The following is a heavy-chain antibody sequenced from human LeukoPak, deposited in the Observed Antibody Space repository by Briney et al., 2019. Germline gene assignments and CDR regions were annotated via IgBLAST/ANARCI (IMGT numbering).Heavy chain of an antibody. Sequence: PSETLSLTCAVHGGSFCGYFLSWIREPPGEGLEWIGEIYHSGSTKYNPSPQSRVNISLDTSKHQFSLMLSSVTAEDTAGLYCARGVSSSSGYYYDSSCSYYYYMDVWGKGTTVTVSS. CDR2: IYHSGST. J-gene: IGHJ6*03. V-gene: IGHV4-34*01. CDR1: GGSFCGYF. D-gene: IGHD3-22*01. CDR3: ARGVSSSSGYYYDSSCSYYYYMDV.